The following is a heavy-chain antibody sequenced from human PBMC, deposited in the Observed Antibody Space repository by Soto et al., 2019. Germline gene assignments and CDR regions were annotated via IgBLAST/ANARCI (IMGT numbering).Heavy chain of an antibody. CDR1: GFTFSSYW. CDR3: ARDRVVVVAATEYYFDY. CDR2: IKQDGSEQ. V-gene: IGHV3-7*05. J-gene: IGHJ4*02. Sequence: GGSLRLSCAASGFTFSSYWMSWVRQAPGKGLEWVANIKQDGSEQYYVDSMKGRFTISRDNAKNSLYLQMNGLRAEDTAVYYCARDRVVVVAATEYYFDYWGQGTLVTVSS. D-gene: IGHD2-15*01.